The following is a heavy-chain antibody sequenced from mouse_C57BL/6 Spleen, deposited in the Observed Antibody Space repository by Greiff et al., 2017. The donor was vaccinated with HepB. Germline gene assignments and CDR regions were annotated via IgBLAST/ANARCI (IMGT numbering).Heavy chain of an antibody. D-gene: IGHD1-1*01. CDR1: GFTFSNYW. Sequence: EVKVEESGGGLVQPGGSMKLSCVASGFTFSNYWMNWVRQSPEKGLEWVAQIRLKSDNYATHYAESVKGRFTISRDDSKSSVYLQMNNLRAEDTGIYYCTGGGITTVVEAPLDYWGQGTTLTVSS. V-gene: IGHV6-3*01. J-gene: IGHJ2*01. CDR2: IRLKSDNYAT. CDR3: TGGGITTVVEAPLDY.